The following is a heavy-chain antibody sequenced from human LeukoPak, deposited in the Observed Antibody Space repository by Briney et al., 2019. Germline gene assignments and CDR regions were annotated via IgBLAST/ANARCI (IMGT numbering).Heavy chain of an antibody. J-gene: IGHJ5*02. Sequence: GGSLRLSCAASGFTFSGYYMSWIRQAPGKGLEWVSYISSSGSTIYYADSVKGRFTISRDNAKNSLYLQMNSLRAEDTAVYYCASEGDCSSTSCYARWFDPWGQGTLVTVSS. CDR1: GFTFSGYY. D-gene: IGHD2-2*01. V-gene: IGHV3-11*01. CDR3: ASEGDCSSTSCYARWFDP. CDR2: ISSSGSTI.